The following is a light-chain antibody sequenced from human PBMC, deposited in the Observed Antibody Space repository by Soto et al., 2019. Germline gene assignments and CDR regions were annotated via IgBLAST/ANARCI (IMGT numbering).Light chain of an antibody. J-gene: IGKJ1*01. Sequence: DIQMTQSPSTLSASVGDRVTIICRASQSISSWLAWYQQKPGKAPKLLISKASNLDSGVPSRFSGSGPGTEFNLTISSLQPEDFATYYCQQYNSFIWTFGRGTKVDIK. CDR2: KAS. CDR1: QSISSW. V-gene: IGKV1-5*03. CDR3: QQYNSFIWT.